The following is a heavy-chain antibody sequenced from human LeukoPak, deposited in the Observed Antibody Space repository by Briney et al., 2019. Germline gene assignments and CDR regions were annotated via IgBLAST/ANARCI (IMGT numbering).Heavy chain of an antibody. V-gene: IGHV3-74*01. CDR2: IKSDGSNT. D-gene: IGHD3-16*01. J-gene: IGHJ4*02. CDR1: GFTFSNYW. Sequence: PGGSLRLSGEASGFTFSNYWMHWVRQAPGKGLLWVSRIKSDGSNTSYADSVKGRLTISRDNAKNTLYLQMNSLRADDTAVYYCTRLKGGYWGQGTLVTVSS. CDR3: TRLKGGY.